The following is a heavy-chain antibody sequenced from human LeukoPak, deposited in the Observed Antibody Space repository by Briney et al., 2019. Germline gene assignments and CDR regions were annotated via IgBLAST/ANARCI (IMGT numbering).Heavy chain of an antibody. CDR1: GGSISSSSYY. D-gene: IGHD2-21*02. Sequence: PSETLSLTCTVSGGSISSSSYYWGWIRQPPGKGLEWTGSIYYSGSTYYNPSLKSRVTISVDTSKNQFSLKLSSVTAADTAVYYCARLLVVTAVYFDYWGQGTLVTVSS. V-gene: IGHV4-39*01. CDR3: ARLLVVTAVYFDY. J-gene: IGHJ4*02. CDR2: IYYSGST.